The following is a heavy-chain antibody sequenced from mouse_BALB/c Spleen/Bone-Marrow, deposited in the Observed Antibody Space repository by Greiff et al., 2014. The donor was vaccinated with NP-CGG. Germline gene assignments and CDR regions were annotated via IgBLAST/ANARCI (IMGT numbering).Heavy chain of an antibody. CDR2: ISTYSGNT. CDR1: GYTLTDYA. D-gene: IGHD1-1*01. J-gene: IGHJ4*01. CDR3: ARYGYCSSYYAMDY. Sequence: VQVVESGPELVRPGASVKISCKGSGYTLTDYAMHWVKQSHAKSLEWIGVISTYSGNTNYNQKFKGKATMTEDKSSSTAYMELARLTSEDSAIYYCARYGYCSSYYAMDYWGQGTSVTVSS. V-gene: IGHV1-67*01.